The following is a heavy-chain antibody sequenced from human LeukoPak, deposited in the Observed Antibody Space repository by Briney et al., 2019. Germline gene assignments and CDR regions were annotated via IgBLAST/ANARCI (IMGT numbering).Heavy chain of an antibody. CDR1: GFTFSTYG. Sequence: GGSLRLSCAASGFTFSTYGMHWVRQAPGKGLEWVAVIWYDGNNKYYADSVKGRFTSSRDNAKNSLYLQMNSRRADDTAVYYCIATITPGAFAIWGQGAMVTVSS. CDR3: IATITPGAFAI. J-gene: IGHJ3*02. D-gene: IGHD1-26*01. V-gene: IGHV3-33*03. CDR2: IWYDGNNK.